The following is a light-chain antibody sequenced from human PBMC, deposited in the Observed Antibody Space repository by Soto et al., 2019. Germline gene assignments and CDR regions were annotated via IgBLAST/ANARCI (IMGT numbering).Light chain of an antibody. CDR3: SSYTSSSTYV. V-gene: IGLV2-14*01. CDR2: EVS. J-gene: IGLJ1*01. CDR1: SSDVGGYNY. Sequence: QSALTQPASVSGSPGQSITISCTGTSSDVGGYNYVSWSQQHPGKAPQLMIYEVSNRPSGVSNRFSGSKSGNTASLTISGLQAEDEADYYCSSYTSSSTYVFGXGTKLTVL.